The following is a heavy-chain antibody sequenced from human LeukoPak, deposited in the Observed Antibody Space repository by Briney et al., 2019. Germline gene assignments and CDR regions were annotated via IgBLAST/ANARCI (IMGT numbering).Heavy chain of an antibody. V-gene: IGHV4-61*02. J-gene: IGHJ4*02. CDR1: AGSISSAGYY. D-gene: IGHD2-21*02. Sequence: SETLSLTCTVSAGSISSAGYYWSWIRQPAGKGLEWIGRIYATGSANYNPSLKSRVTISIDTSKNQFSLKLTSVTAADTAVYYCARGLTDFDYWGQGTLVTVSS. CDR3: ARGLTDFDY. CDR2: IYATGSA.